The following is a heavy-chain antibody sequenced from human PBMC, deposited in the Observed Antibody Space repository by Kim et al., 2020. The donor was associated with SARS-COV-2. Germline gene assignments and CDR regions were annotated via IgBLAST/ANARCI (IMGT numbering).Heavy chain of an antibody. D-gene: IGHD2-15*01. CDR3: VKDYCSGDRCYSGWFAP. CDR1: GFTSYSYA. CDR2: IGGSGGAT. Sequence: GGSLRLSCAASGFTSYSYALNWVRQAPGQGLEWVSAIGGSGGATYYADSVKGRFTISRDNSKKTLYLQMNSLRADDTAVYHCVKDYCSGDRCYSGWFAP. V-gene: IGHV3-23*01. J-gene: IGHJ5*02.